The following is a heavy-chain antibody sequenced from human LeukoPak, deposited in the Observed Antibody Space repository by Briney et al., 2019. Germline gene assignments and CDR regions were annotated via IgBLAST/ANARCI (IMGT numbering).Heavy chain of an antibody. CDR1: GYTLTELS. CDR2: FDPEDGET. J-gene: IGHJ6*02. D-gene: IGHD2-2*01. Sequence: ASVTVSCTVSGYTLTELSMHWMRQAPGKGLEWMGGFDPEDGETIYEQMFQVRVTMTEDTSTDTAYMELSSLRSEDTAVYYCATVGRTIYYYSGMDVWGQGTTVTVSS. V-gene: IGHV1-24*01. CDR3: ATVGRTIYYYSGMDV.